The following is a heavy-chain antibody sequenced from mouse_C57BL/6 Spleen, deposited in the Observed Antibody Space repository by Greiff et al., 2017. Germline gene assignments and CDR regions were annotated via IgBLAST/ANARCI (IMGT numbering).Heavy chain of an antibody. Sequence: QVQLKESGPELVKPGASVKISCKASGYSFTSYYIHWVKQRPGQGLEWIGWIYPGSGNTKYNEKFKGKATLTADTSSSTAYMQLSSLTSEDSAVYYCARLSLDYGSRVDYWGQGTTLTVSS. CDR3: ARLSLDYGSRVDY. J-gene: IGHJ2*01. V-gene: IGHV1-66*01. CDR2: IYPGSGNT. D-gene: IGHD1-1*01. CDR1: GYSFTSYY.